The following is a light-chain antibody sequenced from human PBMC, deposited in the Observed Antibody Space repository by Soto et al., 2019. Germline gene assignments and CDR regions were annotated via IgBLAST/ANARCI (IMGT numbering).Light chain of an antibody. CDR1: QSISSW. CDR2: KAS. V-gene: IGKV1-5*03. Sequence: IQMTQSPSTLSASVGDRVTITCRASQSISSWLAWYQQKPGKAPKLLIYKASSLESGVPSRFGGSGSGTEFTLTISSLQPDDFATYYCQQYNSYSYTFGQGTKLEIK. J-gene: IGKJ2*01. CDR3: QQYNSYSYT.